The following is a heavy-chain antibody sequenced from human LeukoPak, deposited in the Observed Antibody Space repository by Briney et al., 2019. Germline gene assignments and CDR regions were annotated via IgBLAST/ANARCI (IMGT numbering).Heavy chain of an antibody. Sequence: GGSLRLSCAASGFTVSSNYMSWVRQAPGKGLEWVSVIYGGGSTYYADSVKGRFTISRDNSKNTLYLQMNSLRAEDTAVYYCARDLRYCSSTSCYNWFDPWGQGTLVTVSS. J-gene: IGHJ5*02. V-gene: IGHV3-66*02. CDR1: GFTVSSNY. D-gene: IGHD2-2*01. CDR2: IYGGGST. CDR3: ARDLRYCSSTSCYNWFDP.